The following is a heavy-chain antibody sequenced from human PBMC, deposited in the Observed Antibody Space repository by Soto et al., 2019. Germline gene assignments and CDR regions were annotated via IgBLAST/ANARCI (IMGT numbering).Heavy chain of an antibody. D-gene: IGHD6-19*01. CDR1: GFTFSSYG. CDR2: ISYDGSNK. V-gene: IGHV3-30*18. J-gene: IGHJ6*02. Sequence: QVQLVESGGGVVQPGRSLRLSCAASGFTFSSYGMHWVRQAPGKGVEWVAVISYDGSNKYYADSVKGRFTISRDNSKNTLYLQMNSLRAEDTAVYYCAKARRAVADPYYYYYGMDVWGQGTTVTVSS. CDR3: AKARRAVADPYYYYYGMDV.